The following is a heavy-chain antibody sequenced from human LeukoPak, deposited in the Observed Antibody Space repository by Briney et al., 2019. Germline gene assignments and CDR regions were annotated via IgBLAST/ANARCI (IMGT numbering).Heavy chain of an antibody. V-gene: IGHV3-9*01. CDR3: AKDRAAAGTWDAFDI. J-gene: IGHJ3*02. CDR2: ISWNSGSI. D-gene: IGHD6-13*01. CDR1: GFTFDDYA. Sequence: SGGSLRLSCAASGFTFDDYAMHWVRQAPGKGLEWVSGISWNSGSIGYADSVKGRFTISRDNAKNSLYLQMNSLRAEDTALYYCAKDRAAAGTWDAFDIWGQGTMVIVSS.